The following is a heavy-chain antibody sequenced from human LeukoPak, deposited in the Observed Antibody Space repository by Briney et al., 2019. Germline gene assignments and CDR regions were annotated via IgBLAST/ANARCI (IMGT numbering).Heavy chain of an antibody. Sequence: PSETLSLTCTVSGGSISSSISYWSWIRQPPGKGLEWIATIYYSGSTYYSPSLKSRVTISVDTSKNQFSLKVISMTAADTAVYYCARRIVGVIDAFDYWGQGALVTVSS. CDR2: IYYSGST. D-gene: IGHD1-26*01. CDR1: GGSISSSISY. CDR3: ARRIVGVIDAFDY. J-gene: IGHJ4*02. V-gene: IGHV4-39*01.